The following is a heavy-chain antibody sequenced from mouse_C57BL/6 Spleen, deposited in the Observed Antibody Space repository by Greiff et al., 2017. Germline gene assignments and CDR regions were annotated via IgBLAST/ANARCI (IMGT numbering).Heavy chain of an antibody. V-gene: IGHV14-4*01. CDR2: IDPENGDT. CDR1: GFNIKDDY. D-gene: IGHD2-3*01. J-gene: IGHJ4*01. CDR3: TTRGDYDGYSDY. Sequence: EVQLVESGAELVRPGASVKLSCTASGFNIKDDYMHWVKQRPEQGLEWIGWIDPENGDTEYASKFQGKATITADTSSNTAYLQLSSLTSEDTAVYYCTTRGDYDGYSDYWGQGTSVTVSS.